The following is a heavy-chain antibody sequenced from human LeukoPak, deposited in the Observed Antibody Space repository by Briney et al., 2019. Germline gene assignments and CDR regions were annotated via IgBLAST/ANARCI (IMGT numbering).Heavy chain of an antibody. Sequence: GGSLRLSCAASGFTFSSYAMHWVRQAPGKGLEWVAVISYDGSNKYYADSVKGRFTISRDNAKNSLYLQMNSLRAEDTALYYCAKEPYYYDSSGEFDYWGQGTLVTVSS. J-gene: IGHJ4*02. V-gene: IGHV3-30-3*02. CDR1: GFTFSSYA. CDR3: AKEPYYYDSSGEFDY. D-gene: IGHD3-22*01. CDR2: ISYDGSNK.